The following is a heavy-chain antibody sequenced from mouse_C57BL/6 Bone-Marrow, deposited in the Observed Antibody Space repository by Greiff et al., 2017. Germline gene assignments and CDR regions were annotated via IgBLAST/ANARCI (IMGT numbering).Heavy chain of an antibody. Sequence: EVKLVESGGGLVKPGGSLKLSCAASGFTFSSYAMSWVRQTPEKRLEWVATISDGGSYTYYPDNVKGRFTISRDNAKNNLYLQMSHLKSEDTAMYYCAREWYYAMDYWGQGTSVTVSS. J-gene: IGHJ4*01. CDR1: GFTFSSYA. V-gene: IGHV5-4*01. CDR3: AREWYYAMDY. CDR2: ISDGGSYT.